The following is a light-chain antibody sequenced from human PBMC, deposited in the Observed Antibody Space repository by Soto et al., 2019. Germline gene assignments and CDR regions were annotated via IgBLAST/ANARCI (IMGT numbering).Light chain of an antibody. V-gene: IGKV3D-15*01. Sequence: EIVMTQSPATLSVSPGERATLSCRASQSVSSTLAGYQQKPGQAPALPPGGASASATGIPARFSGSGSGTEFNLTISSLRSDDFALSYGQHYNNWPFTFGQGTKLEI. J-gene: IGKJ2*01. CDR2: GAS. CDR1: QSVSST. CDR3: QHYNNWPFT.